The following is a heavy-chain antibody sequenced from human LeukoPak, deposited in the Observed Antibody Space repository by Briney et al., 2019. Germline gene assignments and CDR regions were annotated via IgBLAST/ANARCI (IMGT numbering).Heavy chain of an antibody. J-gene: IGHJ4*02. CDR3: ARVLREELGGYFDY. CDR2: ISDTGTT. D-gene: IGHD1-26*01. CDR1: GGSISGYY. Sequence: PSETLSLTCTVSGGSISGYYWSWIRQPPGKGLEWIGYISDTGTTNYNPSLKSRVTMSVDTSKNQFSLKLSSVTAADTAVYYCARVLREELGGYFDYWGQGTLVTVSS. V-gene: IGHV4-59*12.